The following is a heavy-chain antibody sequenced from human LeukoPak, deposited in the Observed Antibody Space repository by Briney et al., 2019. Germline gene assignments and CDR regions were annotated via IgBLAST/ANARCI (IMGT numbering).Heavy chain of an antibody. CDR2: ISSSSSYI. CDR3: ARGLPVIDAFDI. Sequence: GGSLRLSCAASGFTFSSYSMKWVRQAPGKGLEWVSSISSSSSYIYYADSVKGRFTISRDNAKNSLYLQMNSLRAEDTAVYYCARGLPVIDAFDIWGQGTMVTVSS. D-gene: IGHD2-21*01. J-gene: IGHJ3*02. V-gene: IGHV3-21*01. CDR1: GFTFSSYS.